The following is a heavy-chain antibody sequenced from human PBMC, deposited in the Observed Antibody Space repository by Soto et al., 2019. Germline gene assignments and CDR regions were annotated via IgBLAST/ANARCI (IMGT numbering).Heavy chain of an antibody. Sequence: ASVKVSCKASGYTSTSYGISWVRQAPGQGLEWMGWISAYNGNTNYAQKLQGRVTMTTDTSTSTAYMELRSLRSDDTAVYSCASIFPGTPIPGIWGQGTMVTVSS. V-gene: IGHV1-18*01. J-gene: IGHJ3*02. D-gene: IGHD2-21*01. CDR1: GYTSTSYG. CDR3: ASIFPGTPIPGI. CDR2: ISAYNGNT.